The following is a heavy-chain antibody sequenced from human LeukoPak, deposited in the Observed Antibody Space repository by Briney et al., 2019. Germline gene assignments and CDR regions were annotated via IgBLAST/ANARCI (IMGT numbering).Heavy chain of an antibody. D-gene: IGHD2-2*01. Sequence: GWSLRLSCAASGFTFDDYAMHWVRQAPGKGLEWVSGISWNSGSIGYADSVKGRFTISRDNAKNSLHLQMNSLRAEDTALYYCAKDLGYCSSTSCYGMDVWGQGTTVTVSS. V-gene: IGHV3-9*01. J-gene: IGHJ6*02. CDR3: AKDLGYCSSTSCYGMDV. CDR2: ISWNSGSI. CDR1: GFTFDDYA.